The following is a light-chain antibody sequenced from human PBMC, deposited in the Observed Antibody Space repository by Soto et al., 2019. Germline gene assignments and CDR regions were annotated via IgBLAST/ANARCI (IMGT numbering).Light chain of an antibody. CDR3: QQFNNWPPWT. Sequence: EIVMTQSPSTLSVSPGERATLSCRASQNVGNNLVWYQQKPGQAPRLLIYGASTRAAGIPDRFSGSGSGTEFTLTISGLQSDDFAVYYCQQFNNWPPWTFGQGTKVDIK. CDR1: QNVGNN. J-gene: IGKJ1*01. CDR2: GAS. V-gene: IGKV3-15*01.